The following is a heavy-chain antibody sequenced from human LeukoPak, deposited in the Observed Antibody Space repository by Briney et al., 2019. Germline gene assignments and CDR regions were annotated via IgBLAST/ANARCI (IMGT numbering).Heavy chain of an antibody. Sequence: ASVKASCKASGYTFTSYAMHWVRQAPGQRLEWMGWINAGNGNTKYSQKFQGRVTITRDTSASTAYMELSSLRSEDTAVYYCARDMEYCSSTSCQNGMDVWGKGTTVTVSS. J-gene: IGHJ6*04. CDR2: INAGNGNT. D-gene: IGHD2-2*01. CDR3: ARDMEYCSSTSCQNGMDV. V-gene: IGHV1-3*01. CDR1: GYTFTSYA.